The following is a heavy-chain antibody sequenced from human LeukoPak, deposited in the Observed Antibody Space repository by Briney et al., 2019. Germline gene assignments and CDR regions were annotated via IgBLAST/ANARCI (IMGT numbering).Heavy chain of an antibody. CDR1: GGSISSYY. CDR2: IYYSGST. D-gene: IGHD6-13*01. V-gene: IGHV4-59*01. J-gene: IGHJ4*02. CDR3: AREAAAGTFYFDY. Sequence: PSETLSLTCTVSGGSISSYYWSWIRQPPGKGLEWIGYIYYSGSTNYNPSLKSRVTISVDTSKNQFSLKLSSVTAADTAVYYCAREAAAGTFYFDYRGQGTLVTVSS.